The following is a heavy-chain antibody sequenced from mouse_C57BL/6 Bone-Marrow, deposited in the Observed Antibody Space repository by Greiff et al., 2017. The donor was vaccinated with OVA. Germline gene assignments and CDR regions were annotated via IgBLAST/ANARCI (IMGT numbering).Heavy chain of an antibody. V-gene: IGHV2-6-1*01. CDR3: ARHPIYYYGSSYVNYAMDY. J-gene: IGHJ4*01. Sequence: VQLQQSGPGLVAPSQSLSITCTVSGFSLTSYGVHWVRQPPGKGLEWLVVIWSDGSTTYNSALKSRLSISKDNSKSQVFLKMNSLQTDDTAMYYCARHPIYYYGSSYVNYAMDYWGQGTSVTVSS. CDR1: GFSLTSYG. CDR2: IWSDGST. D-gene: IGHD1-1*01.